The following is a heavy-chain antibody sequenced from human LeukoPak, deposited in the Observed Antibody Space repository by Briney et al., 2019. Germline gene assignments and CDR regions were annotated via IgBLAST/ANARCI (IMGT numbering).Heavy chain of an antibody. V-gene: IGHV3-74*01. Sequence: GGSLRLSCAASGFIFSNYWMHWVRQAPGKGLVWVSRINSDGSSTNYADSVKGRFTISRDNAKNTLYLQMNSLRAEDTAVYYCARVYGGYYYDNYYFDYWGQGTLVTVSS. CDR3: ARVYGGYYYDNYYFDY. CDR1: GFIFSNYW. D-gene: IGHD3-22*01. J-gene: IGHJ4*02. CDR2: INSDGSST.